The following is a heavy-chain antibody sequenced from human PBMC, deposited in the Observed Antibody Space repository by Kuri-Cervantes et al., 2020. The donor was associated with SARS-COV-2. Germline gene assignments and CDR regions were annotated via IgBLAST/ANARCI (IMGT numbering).Heavy chain of an antibody. J-gene: IGHJ4*02. CDR3: AKGPSESFGY. Sequence: GESLKISCAASGFTFSNAWMSWVRQALGKGLEWVAVISYDGSNKYYADSVKGRFTISRDNSKNTLYLQMNSLRAEDTAVYYCAKGPSESFGYWGQGTLVTVSS. CDR2: ISYDGSNK. D-gene: IGHD3-10*01. CDR1: GFTFSNAW. V-gene: IGHV3-30*18.